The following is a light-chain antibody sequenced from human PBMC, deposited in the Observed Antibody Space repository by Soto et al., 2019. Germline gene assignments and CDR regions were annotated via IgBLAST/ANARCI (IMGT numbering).Light chain of an antibody. CDR1: SSNI. CDR3: GTWDTRLSVVV. CDR2: DHN. V-gene: IGLV1-51*01. J-gene: IGLJ2*01. Sequence: QSVLTQPPSVSAAPGQTVTISCSGSSSNIVSWYQQLPGTAPKLLIYDHNKRPSGIPYRFSGSKSGTSATLGITGLQTGDEADYYCGTWDTRLSVVVFGGGTKLTVL.